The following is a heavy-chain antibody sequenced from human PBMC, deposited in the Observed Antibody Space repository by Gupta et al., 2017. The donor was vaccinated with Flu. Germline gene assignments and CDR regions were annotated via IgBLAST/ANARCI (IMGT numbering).Heavy chain of an antibody. V-gene: IGHV3-7*01. CDR2: INQDGRTK. J-gene: IGHJ4*02. D-gene: IGHD5-24*01. CDR3: ARNRGWEQFDY. CDR1: GFPFSASW. Sequence: EVQLVESGGGLVQPGGSLRLSFAASGFPFSASWMNWVRQAPGKGLEWVANINQDGRTKNYVDSLKGRFTVSRDNAKNSLYLQMDSLRAEDTAVYFCARNRGWEQFDYWGQGTLVTVSS.